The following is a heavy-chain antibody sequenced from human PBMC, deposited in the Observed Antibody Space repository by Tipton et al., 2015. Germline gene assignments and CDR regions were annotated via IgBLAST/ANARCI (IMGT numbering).Heavy chain of an antibody. CDR1: GGSISSSAYY. D-gene: IGHD5-24*01. CDR3: ARDLEHGMDV. CDR2: IYYSGNT. Sequence: LRLSCSVSGGSISSSAYYWGWIRRPPGKGLEWIGSIYYSGNTYYNQSLKSRVTISADTSKNQFSLKLDSVTAADTAVYYCARDLEHGMDVWGHGTTVTVSS. V-gene: IGHV4-39*02. J-gene: IGHJ6*02.